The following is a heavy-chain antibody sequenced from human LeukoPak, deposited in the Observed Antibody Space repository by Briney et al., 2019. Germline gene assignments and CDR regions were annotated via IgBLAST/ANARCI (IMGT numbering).Heavy chain of an antibody. V-gene: IGHV1-18*01. D-gene: IGHD4-17*01. CDR1: GYTFTSYG. CDR2: ISAYNGNT. J-gene: IGHJ1*01. Sequence: RASVKVSCKASGYTFTSYGISWVRQAPGQGLEWMGWISAYNGNTNYAQKLQGRVTMTTDTSTSTAYMELRSLRSDDTAVYYCARGDYGDYTKYFQHWGQGTLVTVSS. CDR3: ARGDYGDYTKYFQH.